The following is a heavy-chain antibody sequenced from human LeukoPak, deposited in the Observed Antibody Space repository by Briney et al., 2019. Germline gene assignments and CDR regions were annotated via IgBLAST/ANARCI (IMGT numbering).Heavy chain of an antibody. CDR1: GGSISSSSYY. J-gene: IGHJ4*02. CDR2: IYYSGST. D-gene: IGHD4-17*01. CDR3: ARRALTVTTFFSPYYFDY. V-gene: IGHV4-39*01. Sequence: SETLSLTCTVSGGSISSSSYYWCWIRQPPGKGLEWIGSIYYSGSTYYNPSLKSRVTISVDTSKNLFPLKLSSVTAADTAVYYCARRALTVTTFFSPYYFDYWGQGTLVTVSS.